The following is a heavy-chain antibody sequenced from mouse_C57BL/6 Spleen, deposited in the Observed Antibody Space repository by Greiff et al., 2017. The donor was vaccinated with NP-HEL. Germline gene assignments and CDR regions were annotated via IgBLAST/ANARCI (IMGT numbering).Heavy chain of an antibody. Sequence: EVQLQESGPGLVKPSQSLSLTCSVTGYSITSGYYWNWIRQFPGNKLEWMGYISYDGSNNYNPSLKNRISITRDTSKNEFFLKLNSVTTEDTATYCCAREDYYGSSYGFADWGQGTLVTVSA. CDR2: ISYDGSN. CDR3: AREDYYGSSYGFAD. J-gene: IGHJ3*01. CDR1: GYSITSGYY. V-gene: IGHV3-6*01. D-gene: IGHD1-1*01.